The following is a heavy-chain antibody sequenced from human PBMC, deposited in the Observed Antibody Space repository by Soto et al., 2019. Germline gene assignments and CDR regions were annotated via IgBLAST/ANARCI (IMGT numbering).Heavy chain of an antibody. CDR1: GGSFSNYY. D-gene: IGHD3-3*01. J-gene: IGHJ6*02. Sequence: QVQLQQWGAGLLKPSETLSLTCGVYGGSFSNYYWSWIRQPPGKGLEWIGEINHSGSTNYNPSLESRVSISVDTSKRQFSLKLYSVTAADTAVYYCARGRVLSHHYFGIVVWDQGTTVTVSS. V-gene: IGHV4-34*01. CDR3: ARGRVLSHHYFGIVV. CDR2: INHSGST.